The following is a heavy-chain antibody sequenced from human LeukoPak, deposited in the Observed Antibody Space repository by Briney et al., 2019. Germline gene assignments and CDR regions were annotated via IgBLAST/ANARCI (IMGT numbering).Heavy chain of an antibody. CDR1: GFTFSNYW. D-gene: IGHD3-22*01. CDR3: ARVFYYFDPRGTKGGAFGI. V-gene: IGHV3-7*05. Sequence: GGSLRLSCATSGFTFSNYWMSWVRQAPGKGLEWVAHIKQDGSEKNYVDSVRGRFTISRDNTWNSLYLAMSSLRAEDTAVYYCARVFYYFDPRGTKGGAFGIWGQGTMVTVSS. J-gene: IGHJ3*02. CDR2: IKQDGSEK.